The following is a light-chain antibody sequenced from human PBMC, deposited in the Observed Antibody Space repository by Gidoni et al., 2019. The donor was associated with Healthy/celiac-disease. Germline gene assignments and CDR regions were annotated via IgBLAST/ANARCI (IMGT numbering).Light chain of an antibody. CDR1: QSVSSY. V-gene: IGKV3-11*01. Sequence: EIVLTQSPATLSLSPGERATLSCRASQSVSSYLAWYQQKPGQAPRLLIYDASNRATGIPARFSGSGSGTDFTFTISSLEPEDFAVYYCQQRSNWPPPYTFXQXTKLEIK. CDR2: DAS. CDR3: QQRSNWPPPYT. J-gene: IGKJ2*01.